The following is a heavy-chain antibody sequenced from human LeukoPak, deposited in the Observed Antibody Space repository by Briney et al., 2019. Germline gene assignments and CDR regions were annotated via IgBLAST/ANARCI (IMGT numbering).Heavy chain of an antibody. J-gene: IGHJ4*02. CDR3: AIPGRGSYVFDY. CDR2: IYYSGST. V-gene: IGHV4-34*01. Sequence: PSETLSLTCAVYGGSFSGYYWSWIRQPPGKGLEWIGSIYYSGSTYCNPSLKSRVTISVDTSKNQFSLKLSSVTAADTAVYYCAIPGRGSYVFDYWGQGTLVSVSS. D-gene: IGHD1-26*01. CDR1: GGSFSGYY.